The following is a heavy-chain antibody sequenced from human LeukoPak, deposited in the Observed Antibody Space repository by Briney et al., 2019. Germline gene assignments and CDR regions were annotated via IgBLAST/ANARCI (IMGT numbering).Heavy chain of an antibody. V-gene: IGHV4-39*07. CDR2: IYYSGST. Sequence: SETLSLTCTVSGGSISSSSYYWGWIRQPPGKGLEWIGSIYYSGSTYYNPPLKSRVTISVDTSKNQFSLKLSSVTAADTAVYYCARINYVFWSGYPMGYMDVWGKGTTVTVSS. D-gene: IGHD3-3*01. CDR3: ARINYVFWSGYPMGYMDV. CDR1: GGSISSSSYY. J-gene: IGHJ6*03.